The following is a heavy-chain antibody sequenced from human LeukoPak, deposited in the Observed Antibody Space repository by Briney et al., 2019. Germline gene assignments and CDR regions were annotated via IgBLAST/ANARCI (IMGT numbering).Heavy chain of an antibody. D-gene: IGHD5-18*01. CDR2: ISGSGGST. J-gene: IGHJ4*02. Sequence: PGGSLRLSCAASGFTFSSYTMNWVRQAPGKGLEWVSGISGSGGSTYYADSVKGRFTISRDNSKNTLYLQMNSLRAEDTAVYYCAKGTHTAMVTIDYWGQGTLVTVSS. CDR3: AKGTHTAMVTIDY. CDR1: GFTFSSYT. V-gene: IGHV3-23*01.